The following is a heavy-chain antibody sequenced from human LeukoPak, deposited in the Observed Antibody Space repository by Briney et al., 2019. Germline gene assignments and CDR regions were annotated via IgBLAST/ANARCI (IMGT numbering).Heavy chain of an antibody. Sequence: ASVKVSCKASGGTFSSYAISWVRQAPGQRLEWMGWINAGNGNTKYSQKFQGRVTITRDTSASTAYMELSSLRSEDTAVYYCARAVAYYYDSSGYPFDYWGQGTLVTVSS. J-gene: IGHJ4*02. CDR2: INAGNGNT. CDR3: ARAVAYYYDSSGYPFDY. V-gene: IGHV1-3*01. CDR1: GGTFSSYA. D-gene: IGHD3-22*01.